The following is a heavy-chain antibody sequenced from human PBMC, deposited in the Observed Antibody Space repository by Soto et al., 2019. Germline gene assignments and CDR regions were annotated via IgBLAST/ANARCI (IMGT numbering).Heavy chain of an antibody. CDR2: IIPIFGTT. CDR1: GGTFNTYT. V-gene: IGHV1-69*06. J-gene: IGHJ5*02. CDR3: AIEQTLAEALATSWFDP. Sequence: QMQLVQSGAEVKKPGSSVKVSCKAFGGTFNTYTIDWVRQAPGQGLEWMGGIIPIFGTTNYAQKFQDRLTISADKSTSTAYMELSSLKSEDTAIYYCAIEQTLAEALATSWFDPWGQGTLVTVSS.